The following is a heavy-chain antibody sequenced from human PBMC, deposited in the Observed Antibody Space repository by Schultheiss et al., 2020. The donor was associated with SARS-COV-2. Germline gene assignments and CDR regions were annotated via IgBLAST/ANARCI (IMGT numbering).Heavy chain of an antibody. J-gene: IGHJ4*02. CDR2: TGAGGSTT. CDR1: GFNFSNYW. V-gene: IGHV3-23*01. D-gene: IGHD3-10*01. CDR3: AALRGPINF. Sequence: GESLKISCAASGFNFSNYWMHWVRQAPGKGLEWVSSTGAGGSTTYYADSVKGRFTISRDNSKNTLSLQMNSLRVEDTAIYYCAALRGPINFWGQGTLVTVSS.